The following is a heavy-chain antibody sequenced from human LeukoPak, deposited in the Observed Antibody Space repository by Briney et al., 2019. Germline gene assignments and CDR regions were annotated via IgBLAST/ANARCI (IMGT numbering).Heavy chain of an antibody. D-gene: IGHD2-2*01. Sequence: GGSLRLSCAASGFTFSSYWMSWVRQAPGKGLEWVANIKQDGSEKYYVDSVKGRFTISRDNAKNSLYLQMNSLRAEDTAVYYWAKDRLRYQLLIRCNLVDPWGQGTLVTVSS. J-gene: IGHJ5*02. CDR1: GFTFSSYW. CDR3: AKDRLRYQLLIRCNLVDP. V-gene: IGHV3-7*01. CDR2: IKQDGSEK.